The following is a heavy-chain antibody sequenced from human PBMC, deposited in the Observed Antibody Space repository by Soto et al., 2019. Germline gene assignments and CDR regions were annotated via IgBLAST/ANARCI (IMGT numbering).Heavy chain of an antibody. CDR1: GGTFSSYA. J-gene: IGHJ4*02. CDR2: IIPIFGTA. V-gene: IGHV1-69*13. CDR3: ARGADYYDSSGYYDY. Sequence: SVKVSCKASGGTFSSYAISWVRQAPGQGLEWMGGIIPIFGTANYAQKFQGRVTITADESTSTAYMELSSLRSEDTALYYCARGADYYDSSGYYDYWGQGTLVTVSS. D-gene: IGHD3-22*01.